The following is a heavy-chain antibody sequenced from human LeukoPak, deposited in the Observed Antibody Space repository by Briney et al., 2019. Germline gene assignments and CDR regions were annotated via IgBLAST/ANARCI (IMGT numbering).Heavy chain of an antibody. CDR1: GFTFSSYS. J-gene: IGHJ4*02. Sequence: GGSLRLSRAASGFTFSSYSMNWVRQAPGKGLEWVSAISGSGGSTYYADSVKGRFTISRDNSKNTLYLQMNSLRAEDTAVYYCARRYCSSTSCSLFDYWGQGTLVTVSS. CDR3: ARRYCSSTSCSLFDY. CDR2: ISGSGGST. D-gene: IGHD2-2*01. V-gene: IGHV3-23*01.